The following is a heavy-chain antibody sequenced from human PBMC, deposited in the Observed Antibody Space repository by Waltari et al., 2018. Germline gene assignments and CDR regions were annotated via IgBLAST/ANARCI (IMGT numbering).Heavy chain of an antibody. CDR2: IYYSRST. D-gene: IGHD5-12*01. CDR1: GGSISSYY. J-gene: IGHJ3*02. Sequence: QVQLQESGPGLVKPSETLSLTCTVSGGSISSYYWSWIRQPPGKGLEWIGYIYYSRSTNDNHALKSRVTISVDTSKNQFSLKLSSVTAADTAVYYCARVRLYSGYDLEAFDIWGQGTMVTVSS. CDR3: ARVRLYSGYDLEAFDI. V-gene: IGHV4-59*01.